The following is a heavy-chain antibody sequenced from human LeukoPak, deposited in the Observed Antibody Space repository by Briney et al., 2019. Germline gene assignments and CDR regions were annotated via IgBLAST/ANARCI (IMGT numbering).Heavy chain of an antibody. CDR2: ISGSGGST. J-gene: IGHJ4*02. Sequence: PGGSLRLSCAASGFTFSSYAMSWVRQAPGKGLEWVSAISGSGGSTYYADSVKGRFTISRDNSKNTPYLQMNSLRAEDTAVYYCTKAASSYWYIYFDFWGQGTLVTVSS. CDR3: TKAASSYWYIYFDF. CDR1: GFTFSSYA. V-gene: IGHV3-23*01. D-gene: IGHD6-19*01.